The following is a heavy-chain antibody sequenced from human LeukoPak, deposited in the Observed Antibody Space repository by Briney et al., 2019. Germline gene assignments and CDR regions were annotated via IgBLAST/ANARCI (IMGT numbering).Heavy chain of an antibody. CDR2: IYYSGSS. J-gene: IGHJ4*02. CDR3: ARAHTNNWHVDY. Sequence: SETLSLTCTVSGGSISDYYWSWIRRPPGKGLEWIGYIYYSGSSDYNPSLKSRVSISVDTSKNQLSLKLSSVTAADTAVYYCARAHTNNWHVDYWGQGTLVTVSS. D-gene: IGHD1-1*01. V-gene: IGHV4-59*01. CDR1: GGSISDYY.